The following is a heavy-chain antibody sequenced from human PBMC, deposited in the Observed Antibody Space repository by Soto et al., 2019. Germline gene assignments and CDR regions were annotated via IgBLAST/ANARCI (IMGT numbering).Heavy chain of an antibody. CDR1: GGSISSSSYY. J-gene: IGHJ4*02. Sequence: SETLSLTCTVSGGSISSSSYYWGWIRQPPGKGLEWIGSIYYSGSTYYNPSLKSRVTISVDTSKNQFSLKLSSVTAADTAVYYCARLILGEGAPDYWGQGTLVTVSS. CDR2: IYYSGST. V-gene: IGHV4-39*01. D-gene: IGHD1-26*01. CDR3: ARLILGEGAPDY.